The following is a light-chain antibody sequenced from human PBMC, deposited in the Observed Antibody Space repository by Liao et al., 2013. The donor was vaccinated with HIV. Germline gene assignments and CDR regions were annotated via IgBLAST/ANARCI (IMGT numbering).Light chain of an antibody. CDR3: LAWDSYSWV. CDR1: NLGVRY. Sequence: SYELTQPPSVSVSPGQTARITCSGPNLGVRYTCWYQQKPGQSPVLVIYQNDKRPSGIPERFSGSNSGNTATLTITETQLIDEADYYCLAWDSYSWVFGGGTELTVL. V-gene: IGLV3-1*01. CDR2: QND. J-gene: IGLJ3*02.